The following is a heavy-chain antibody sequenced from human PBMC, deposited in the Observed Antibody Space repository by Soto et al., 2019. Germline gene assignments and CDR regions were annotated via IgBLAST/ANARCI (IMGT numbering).Heavy chain of an antibody. J-gene: IGHJ6*02. Sequence: QVQLQESGPGLVKPSETLSLTCTVSGGSVSSGSYYWSWIRQPPGKGLEWIGYIYYSGSTNYNPSLTSRVTISVDTSKNQFSLKLSSVTAADTAVYYCARDHRYSSSWYASYYYYGMDVWGQGTTVTVSS. V-gene: IGHV4-61*01. CDR3: ARDHRYSSSWYASYYYYGMDV. CDR1: GGSVSSGSYY. CDR2: IYYSGST. D-gene: IGHD6-13*01.